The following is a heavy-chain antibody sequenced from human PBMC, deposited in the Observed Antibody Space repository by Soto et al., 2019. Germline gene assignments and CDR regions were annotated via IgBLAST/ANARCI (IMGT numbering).Heavy chain of an antibody. V-gene: IGHV3-30*18. J-gene: IGHJ4*02. CDR2: MLYDGSGE. CDR1: GSTFAIYG. CDR3: GKPYCGGYCCSDWVVS. D-gene: IGHD2-21*02. Sequence: GGCLRLSCAAAGSTFAIYGMHWVRQAPGNGLEWVALMLYDGSGENYADSVKGRFTISRDTSKNPLYLQMNNLSGDDTAVYYCGKPYCGGYCCSDWVVSWGQGTLVTVSS.